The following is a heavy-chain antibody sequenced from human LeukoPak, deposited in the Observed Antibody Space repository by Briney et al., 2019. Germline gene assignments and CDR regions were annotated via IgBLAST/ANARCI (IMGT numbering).Heavy chain of an antibody. J-gene: IGHJ4*02. D-gene: IGHD3-10*01. CDR3: AFGSGSYAPYFDY. CDR1: GFTVSSNY. CDR2: IYSGGST. V-gene: IGHV3-66*01. Sequence: GGSLRLSCAASGFTVSSNYMSWVRQAPGKGLEWVSVIYSGGSTYYADSVKGRFTISRDNSKNTLYLQMNSLRAEDTAVYYCAFGSGSYAPYFDYWGQGTLVTVSS.